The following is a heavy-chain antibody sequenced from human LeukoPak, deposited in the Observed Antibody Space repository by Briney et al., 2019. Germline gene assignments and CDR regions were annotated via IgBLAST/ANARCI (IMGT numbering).Heavy chain of an antibody. J-gene: IGHJ6*03. CDR3: ARVPRPQGYYYMDV. CDR2: INHSGST. Sequence: SATLSLSCAVYGGSFSGYYWSWIRQPPGKGLEWIGEINHSGSTNYNPSLKSRVTISVDTSKNQFSLKLSSVTAADTAVYYCARVPRPQGYYYMDVWGKGTTVTVSS. D-gene: IGHD1-1*01. V-gene: IGHV4-34*01. CDR1: GGSFSGYY.